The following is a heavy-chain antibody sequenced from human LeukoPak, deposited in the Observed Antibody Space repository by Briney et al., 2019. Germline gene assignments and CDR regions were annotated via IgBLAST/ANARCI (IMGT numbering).Heavy chain of an antibody. Sequence: GGSLRLSCVVSGFDFSGFSMSWVRQAPGKGLEWVSRISSTGGTTYYADSVKGRFTISRDNSKNALYLQMNSLRAEDTAIYYCAKNGDRGAYCTGGTCYPYFYYYMDVWGKGTTVTI. J-gene: IGHJ6*03. CDR1: GFDFSGFS. CDR3: AKNGDRGAYCTGGTCYPYFYYYMDV. V-gene: IGHV3-23*01. CDR2: ISSTGGTT. D-gene: IGHD2-15*01.